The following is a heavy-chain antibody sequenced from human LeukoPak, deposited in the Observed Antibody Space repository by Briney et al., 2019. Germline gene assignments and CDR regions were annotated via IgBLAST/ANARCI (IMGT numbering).Heavy chain of an antibody. CDR2: ISSSSNIM. V-gene: IGHV3-48*01. J-gene: IGHJ4*02. CDR3: ARGAQWPY. Sequence: GGSLRLSCAASGFTFSSYSMNWVRQAPGKGLEWVSYISSSSNIMNYADSVKGRFTTSRDNAKNSLYLQMNSLRAEDTAVYYCARGAQWPYWGQGTLVTVSS. CDR1: GFTFSSYS. D-gene: IGHD6-19*01.